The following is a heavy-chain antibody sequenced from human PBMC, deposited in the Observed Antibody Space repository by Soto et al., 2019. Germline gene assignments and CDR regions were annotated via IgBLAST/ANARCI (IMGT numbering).Heavy chain of an antibody. V-gene: IGHV6-1*01. D-gene: IGHD2-2*01. CDR3: ARMAICNARYCSSTSCCHYYYYGMDV. CDR1: GDSVSSNSAA. Sequence: SQTLSLTCAISGDSVSSNSAARNWIRQSPSRGLEWLGRTYYRSKWYNDYAVSVKSRITINPDTSKNQFSLQLNSVTPEDTAVYYCARMAICNARYCSSTSCCHYYYYGMDVWGQGTTVTVSS. CDR2: TYYRSKWYN. J-gene: IGHJ6*02.